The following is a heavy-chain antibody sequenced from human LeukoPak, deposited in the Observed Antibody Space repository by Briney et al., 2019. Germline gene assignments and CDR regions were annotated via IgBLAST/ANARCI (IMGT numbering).Heavy chain of an antibody. J-gene: IGHJ4*02. CDR2: IYYSGST. D-gene: IGHD6-13*01. Sequence: PSETLSLTCTVSGGSISSGGYSWSWIRQHPGKGLEWIGYIYYSGSTYYNPSLKSRVTISVDTSKNQFSLKLSSVTAADTAVYYCAREAAAGANFDYWGQGTLVTVSS. CDR3: AREAAAGANFDY. CDR1: GGSISSGGYS. V-gene: IGHV4-31*03.